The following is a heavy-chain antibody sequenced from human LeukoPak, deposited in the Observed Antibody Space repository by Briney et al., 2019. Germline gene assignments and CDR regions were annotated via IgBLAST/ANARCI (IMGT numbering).Heavy chain of an antibody. CDR1: GDSISNNKYY. V-gene: IGHV4-39*07. J-gene: IGHJ4*02. CDR3: ARDLAYCGGDCPYYFDY. D-gene: IGHD2-21*02. CDR2: IYYSGST. Sequence: SETLSLTCTVSGDSISNNKYYWGWIRQPPGKGLEWIGTIYYSGSTYYNPSLKSRVTISIDTSKNHFFLKLSSVTAADTAVYYCARDLAYCGGDCPYYFDYWGQGTLVTVSS.